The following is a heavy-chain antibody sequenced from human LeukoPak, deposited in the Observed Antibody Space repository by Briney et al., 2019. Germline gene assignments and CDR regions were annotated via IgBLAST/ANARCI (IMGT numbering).Heavy chain of an antibody. D-gene: IGHD3-3*01. CDR1: GFTFSSYG. V-gene: IGHV3-30*03. CDR2: ISYDGSNK. Sequence: GGSLRLPCAASGFTFSSYGMHWVRQAPGKGLEWVAVISYDGSNKYYADSVKGRFTISRDNSKNTLYLQMNSLRAEDTAVYYCARSQGVDNYDFWSGYYYYYYYGMDVWGQGTTVTVSS. J-gene: IGHJ6*02. CDR3: ARSQGVDNYDFWSGYYYYYYYGMDV.